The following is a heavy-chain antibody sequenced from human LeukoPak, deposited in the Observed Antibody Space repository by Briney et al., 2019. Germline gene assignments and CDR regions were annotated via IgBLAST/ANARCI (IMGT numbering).Heavy chain of an antibody. CDR2: IYTTGST. CDR1: GGSINSYY. V-gene: IGHV4-4*07. D-gene: IGHD3-9*01. Sequence: PSETLSLTCSVSGGSINSYYWSWIRQSAGKGLEWIGRIYTTGSTNYNPSLGSRVTISLDTSKNQVSLKLTSVTAADTAVYYCARAYYHILTGHYSGFDYWGQGTLVTVSS. CDR3: ARAYYHILTGHYSGFDY. J-gene: IGHJ4*02.